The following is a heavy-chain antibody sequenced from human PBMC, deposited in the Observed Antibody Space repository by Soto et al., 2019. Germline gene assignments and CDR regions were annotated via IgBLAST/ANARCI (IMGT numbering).Heavy chain of an antibody. CDR2: ISGSGGST. D-gene: IGHD1-26*01. CDR1: PFSFSSYA. V-gene: IGHV3-23*01. CDR3: ASERSVGHTTNYY. Sequence: GCSVRLSGAASPFSFSSYAMSWVRQGPGKGLEWVSAISGSGGSTYYADSVKGRLTISRDNSKNTLYLHMNSVRPEHTAVHYCASERSVGHTTNYY. J-gene: IGHJ6*01.